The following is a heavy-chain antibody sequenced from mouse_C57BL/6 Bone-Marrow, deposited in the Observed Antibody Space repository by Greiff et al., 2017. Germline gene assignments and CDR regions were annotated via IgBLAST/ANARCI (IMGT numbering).Heavy chain of an antibody. CDR2: IRSKSNNYAT. Sequence: EADGGLVQPKGSLKLSCAASGFSFNTYAMNWVRQAPGKGLEWVARIRSKSNNYATYYADSVKDRFTISRDDSESMLYLQMNNLKTEDTAMYYCVRTAQAMDYWGQGTAVTVSS. J-gene: IGHJ4*01. CDR3: VRTAQAMDY. CDR1: GFSFNTYA. V-gene: IGHV10-1*01. D-gene: IGHD3-2*02.